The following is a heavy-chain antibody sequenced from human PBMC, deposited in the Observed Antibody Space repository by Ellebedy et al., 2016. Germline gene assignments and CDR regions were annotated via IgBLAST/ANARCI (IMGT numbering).Heavy chain of an antibody. CDR2: IYNDGTST. Sequence: GESLKISXAASGFTFSSSWMHWVRQVPGKGLVWVSRIYNDGTSTNYADSVKGRFTISRDNAKNALYLQMNNLRAEDTALYYCVWFYGGYWGQGTLVTVSS. V-gene: IGHV3-74*01. CDR1: GFTFSSSW. J-gene: IGHJ4*02. D-gene: IGHD3-10*01. CDR3: VWFYGGY.